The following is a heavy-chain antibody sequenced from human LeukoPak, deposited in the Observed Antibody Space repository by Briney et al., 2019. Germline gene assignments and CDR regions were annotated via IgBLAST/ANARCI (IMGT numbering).Heavy chain of an antibody. CDR2: IYYSGST. V-gene: IGHV4-39*07. D-gene: IGHD3-10*01. Sequence: SETLSLTCTVSGGSISSSSYYWGWIRQPPGKGLEWIGSIYYSGSTYYNPSLKSRVTISVDTSKNQFSLKLGSVTAADTAVYYCARGREWFGELSPMNDYWGQGTLVTVSS. CDR1: GGSISSSSYY. J-gene: IGHJ4*02. CDR3: ARGREWFGELSPMNDY.